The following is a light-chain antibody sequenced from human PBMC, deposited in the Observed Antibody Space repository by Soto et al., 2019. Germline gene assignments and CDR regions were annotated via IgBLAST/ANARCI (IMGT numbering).Light chain of an antibody. CDR2: GAS. V-gene: IGKV3-15*01. J-gene: IGKJ2*01. CDR1: QSVSSN. CDR3: QQYNNWYT. Sequence: EIVMTQSPATLSVSPGERATLSCRASQSVSSNLACYQKKPGQAPRLLIYGASTRATDIPARFSGSGSGTEFTLTISSLQSEDFAVYYCQQYNNWYTFGQGTKLEIK.